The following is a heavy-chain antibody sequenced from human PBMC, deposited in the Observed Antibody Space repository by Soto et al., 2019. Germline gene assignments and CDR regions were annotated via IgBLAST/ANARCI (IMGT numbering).Heavy chain of an antibody. V-gene: IGHV1-69*01. D-gene: IGHD2-2*02. CDR1: GGTFSGYA. J-gene: IGHJ4*02. Sequence: QVQLVQSGADVKKPGSSVKVSCKASGGTFSGYAISWVRQAPGQGLEWMGEIIPMFGTSNYAQKFQGRVTITADESTSTAYMELSSLRSEDTAVYYCARGSCSSTSCYKDYYFDLWGQGTLVTVSS. CDR3: ARGSCSSTSCYKDYYFDL. CDR2: IIPMFGTS.